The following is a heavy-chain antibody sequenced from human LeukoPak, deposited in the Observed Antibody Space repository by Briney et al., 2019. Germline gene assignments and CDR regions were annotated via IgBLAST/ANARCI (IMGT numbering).Heavy chain of an antibody. CDR1: GFTFSDYY. D-gene: IGHD3-22*01. J-gene: IGHJ4*02. V-gene: IGHV3-11*04. Sequence: GGSLRLSCAASGFTFSDYYMSWIHQAPGKGLEWVSYISSSGSTIYYADSVKGRFTISRDNDKNSLYLQMNSLRAEDTAVYYCARDYYDSSGYYYFDYWGQGTLVTVSS. CDR2: ISSSGSTI. CDR3: ARDYYDSSGYYYFDY.